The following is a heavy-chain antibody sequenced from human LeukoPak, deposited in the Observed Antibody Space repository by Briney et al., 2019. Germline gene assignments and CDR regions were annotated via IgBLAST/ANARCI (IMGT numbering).Heavy chain of an antibody. J-gene: IGHJ1*01. CDR2: INHTGNT. Sequence: PSETLSLTCAVYGGSFSTYYWSWIRQPPGKGLEWVGEINHTGNTNYNPSLKSRVTISVDTSKNQFSLKLTSVTATDTAVHYCARPGGRSGLAEYFQHWGQGTLVTVSS. CDR3: ARPGGRSGLAEYFQH. V-gene: IGHV4-34*01. D-gene: IGHD6-19*01. CDR1: GGSFSTYY.